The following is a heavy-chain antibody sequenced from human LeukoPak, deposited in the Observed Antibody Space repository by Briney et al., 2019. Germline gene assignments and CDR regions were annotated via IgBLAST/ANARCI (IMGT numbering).Heavy chain of an antibody. J-gene: IGHJ4*02. D-gene: IGHD5-12*01. CDR3: ARNSGLADC. V-gene: IGHV1-8*01. CDR1: GYTFTNYD. Sequence: ASVKVSCNASGYTFTNYDIIWVRQATGQGLEWMGWMNPNSGNTGYAEKFQGRVTMTRDTSISTAYMELSSLRSDDTAVYYCARNSGLADCWGQGTLVTVSS. CDR2: MNPNSGNT.